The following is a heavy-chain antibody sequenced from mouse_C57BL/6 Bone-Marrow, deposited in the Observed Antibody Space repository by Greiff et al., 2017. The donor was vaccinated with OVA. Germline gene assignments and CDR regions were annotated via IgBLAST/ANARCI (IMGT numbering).Heavy chain of an antibody. J-gene: IGHJ2*01. D-gene: IGHD2-10*01. CDR2: INPSSGYT. V-gene: IGHV1-4*01. CDR1: GYTFTSYT. CDR3: ASLLSIFDY. Sequence: VQLQQSGAELARPGASVKMSCKASGYTFTSYTMHWVKQRPGQGLEWIGYINPSSGYTKYNQKFKDKATLTADKSSSTAYMQLSSLTSEDSAVYYYASLLSIFDYWGQGTTLTVSS.